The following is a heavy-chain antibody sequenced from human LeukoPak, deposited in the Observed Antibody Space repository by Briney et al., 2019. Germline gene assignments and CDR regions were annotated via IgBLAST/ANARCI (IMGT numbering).Heavy chain of an antibody. V-gene: IGHV3-30-3*01. D-gene: IGHD3-22*01. CDR3: ARPLTGYYYDSSGYSPFDY. CDR2: ISYDGSNK. J-gene: IGHJ4*02. CDR1: GFTFSSYA. Sequence: PGGSLRLSCAASGFTFSSYAMHWVRQAPGKGLEWVAVISYDGSNKYYADSVKGRFTISRDNSKNTLYLQMNSLRAGDTAVYYCARPLTGYYYDSSGYSPFDYWGQGTLVTVSS.